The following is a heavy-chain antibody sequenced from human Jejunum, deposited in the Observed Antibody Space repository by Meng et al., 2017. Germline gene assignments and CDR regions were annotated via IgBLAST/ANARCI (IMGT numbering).Heavy chain of an antibody. Sequence: QVHLVQSGAEVKKPGASVKVSCKTSGYTFTSYYLHWVRQAPGQGLQWMGLINPSTGYTLYSQKFQGRVTITRDRSITTAYLDLTRLTSDDTAMYYCARVGSTNSPADYWGQGTLVTVPS. V-gene: IGHV1-2*02. J-gene: IGHJ4*02. CDR3: ARVGSTNSPADY. CDR2: INPSTGYT. CDR1: GYTFTSYY. D-gene: IGHD1-26*01.